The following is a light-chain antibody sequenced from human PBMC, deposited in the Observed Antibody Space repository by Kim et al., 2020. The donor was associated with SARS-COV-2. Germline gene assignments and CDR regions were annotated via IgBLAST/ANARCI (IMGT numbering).Light chain of an antibody. CDR2: GAS. V-gene: IGKV3-15*01. J-gene: IGKJ2*01. CDR1: QSVSSN. Sequence: EIVMTQSPATLSVSPGERATLSCRASQSVSSNLAWYQQKPGQAPRLLIYGASTRATGIPSRFSGSGSWTEFTLTISSLQSEDFAVYSCQQYNNWPYTFGQGTKLEI. CDR3: QQYNNWPYT.